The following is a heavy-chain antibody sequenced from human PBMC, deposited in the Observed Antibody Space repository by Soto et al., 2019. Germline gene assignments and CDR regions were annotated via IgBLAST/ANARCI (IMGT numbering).Heavy chain of an antibody. J-gene: IGHJ4*02. CDR1: EFTFSSYA. V-gene: IGHV3-23*01. CDR3: ARDRRRASFGHLGRYFDY. Sequence: EVQQLESGGGLVQPGGSLRLSCEASEFTFSSYAWSWVRLAPGKGLEWVSAISGSGENTYHADSVKGRFTISRDNSKNTLYLQMNSLIAEDTALYFCARDRRRASFGHLGRYFDYWGQGTLVTVAS. CDR2: ISGSGENT. D-gene: IGHD7-27*01.